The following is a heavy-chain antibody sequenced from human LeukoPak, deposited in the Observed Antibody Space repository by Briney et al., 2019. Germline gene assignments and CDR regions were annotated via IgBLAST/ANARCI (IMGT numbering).Heavy chain of an antibody. CDR1: AXTFSSYW. CDR3: ARDFYYGSGSLDY. V-gene: IGHV3-74*01. D-gene: IGHD3-10*01. J-gene: IGHJ4*02. Sequence: QPGGSLRLSFAASAXTFSSYWMHWVRQAPGKGLVWVSRIKGDGSSRSYADSVKGRFTISRDNAKNTLYLQMNSLRAEDTAVYYCARDFYYGSGSLDYWGQGTLVTVSS. CDR2: IKGDGSSR.